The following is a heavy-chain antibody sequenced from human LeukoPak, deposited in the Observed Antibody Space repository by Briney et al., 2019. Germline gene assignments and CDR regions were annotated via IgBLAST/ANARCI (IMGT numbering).Heavy chain of an antibody. CDR1: GGSISSYY. Sequence: PSETLSLTCTVSGGSISSYYWSWIRQPPGKGLEWIGYIYYSGSTNYNPSLKSRVTISVDTSKNQFSLKLSSVTAADTAVYYCARDPLIGRFDPWGQGTLVTVSS. D-gene: IGHD3/OR15-3a*01. J-gene: IGHJ5*02. CDR2: IYYSGST. CDR3: ARDPLIGRFDP. V-gene: IGHV4-59*12.